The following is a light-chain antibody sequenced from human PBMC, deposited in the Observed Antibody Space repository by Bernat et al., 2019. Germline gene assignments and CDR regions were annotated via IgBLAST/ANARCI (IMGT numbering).Light chain of an antibody. J-gene: IGLJ3*02. Sequence: QSALTQPDSVSGSPGQSITISCTGTSSDIGGHDHVAWYQQHPGKAPKLLIYDVSIRPSGVSNRFSGSKSGNTASLTISGLQGEDEADYHCSSYAGNTAWVFGGGTKVTVL. CDR3: SSYAGNTAWV. CDR1: SSDIGGHDH. V-gene: IGLV2-14*01. CDR2: DVS.